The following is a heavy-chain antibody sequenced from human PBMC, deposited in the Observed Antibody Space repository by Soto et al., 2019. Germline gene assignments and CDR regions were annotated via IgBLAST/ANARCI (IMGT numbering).Heavy chain of an antibody. J-gene: IGHJ4*02. V-gene: IGHV4-30-4*08. CDR2: IYYSGSA. CDR1: GASIGIGDYY. D-gene: IGHD5-12*01. Sequence: PSETLSLTCTVSGASIGIGDYYGSWIRQPPGKGLEWIGFIYYSGSAYYNPSLKSRVTISVDTSKNQFSLKLSSVTAADTAVYYCARGQEKDGYNYRLFGYWGKGTLVTVSS. CDR3: ARGQEKDGYNYRLFGY.